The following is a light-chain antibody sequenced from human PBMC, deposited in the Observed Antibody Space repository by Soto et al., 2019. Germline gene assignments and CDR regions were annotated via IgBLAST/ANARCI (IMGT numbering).Light chain of an antibody. Sequence: DIQMTQSPSTLSGSVGDRVTITCRASQTISSWLAWYQQKPGKAPKLLIYKSSTLKSVFPSRFSGSGSGTEFTLTISSLQPDDFATYYCQHYNSYSVAFGQGTKVDIK. CDR3: QHYNSYSVA. V-gene: IGKV1-5*03. CDR2: KSS. CDR1: QTISSW. J-gene: IGKJ1*01.